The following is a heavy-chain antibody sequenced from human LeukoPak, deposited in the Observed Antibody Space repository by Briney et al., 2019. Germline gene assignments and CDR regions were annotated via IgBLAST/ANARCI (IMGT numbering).Heavy chain of an antibody. V-gene: IGHV3-15*01. Sequence: SGGSLRLSCAAPGFTFSNAWMSWVRQAPGKGLEWVGRIKSKTDGGTTDYAAPVKGRFTISRDGSKNTPYLQMNSLKTEDTAVYYCTTEVDYSNYAPDAFDIWGQGTMVTVSS. CDR3: TTEVDYSNYAPDAFDI. D-gene: IGHD4-11*01. CDR2: IKSKTDGGTT. CDR1: GFTFSNAW. J-gene: IGHJ3*02.